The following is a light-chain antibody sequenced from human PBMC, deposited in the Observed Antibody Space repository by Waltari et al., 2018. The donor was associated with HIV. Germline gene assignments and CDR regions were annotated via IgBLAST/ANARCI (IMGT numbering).Light chain of an antibody. V-gene: IGKV1-12*01. CDR2: EAA. Sequence: DTQMTQSPSSVSASVGDSVTIPCRASQSIGTSVAWYQQKPDRTPKLLIFEAARLQTGVPSRFSGSGSGTDFTLTITSLQPEDLATYYCQQANNFPHSFGQGT. CDR1: QSIGTS. J-gene: IGKJ2*03. CDR3: QQANNFPHS.